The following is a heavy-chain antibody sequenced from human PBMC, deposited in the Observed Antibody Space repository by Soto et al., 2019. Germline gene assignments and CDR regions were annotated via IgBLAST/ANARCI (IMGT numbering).Heavy chain of an antibody. CDR1: GFIFSDYS. D-gene: IGHD5-12*01. J-gene: IGHJ4*02. CDR2: ISSSSSYK. CDR3: TRDMWFRTEWRYSGYEFDY. Sequence: VHLVESGGGLVRPGGSLRLSCTPSGFIFSDYSMNWVRQAPGKGLEWVSSISSSSSYKYYADSVKGRFTISRDNAKNLLYLQMDDLRVEDTAVYYCTRDMWFRTEWRYSGYEFDYWGQGTLVTVSS. V-gene: IGHV3-21*06.